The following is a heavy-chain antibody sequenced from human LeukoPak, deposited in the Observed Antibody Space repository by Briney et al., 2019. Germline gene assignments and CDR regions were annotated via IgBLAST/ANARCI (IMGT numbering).Heavy chain of an antibody. D-gene: IGHD3-22*01. Sequence: ASVKVSCKVSGYTLTELSMHWVRQAPGEGLEWMRGFDPEDGETIYAQKFQGRVTMTEDTSTDTAYMELSSLRSEDTAVYYCATKTYYYDSSGYFSLPDYWGQGTLVTVSS. V-gene: IGHV1-24*01. CDR2: FDPEDGET. J-gene: IGHJ4*02. CDR3: ATKTYYYDSSGYFSLPDY. CDR1: GYTLTELS.